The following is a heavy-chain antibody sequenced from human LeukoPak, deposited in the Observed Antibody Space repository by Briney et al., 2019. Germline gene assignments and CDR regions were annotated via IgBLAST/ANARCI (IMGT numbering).Heavy chain of an antibody. CDR3: ARLEGYYGSGSTNWFDP. V-gene: IGHV4-59*08. CDR2: IHYSGGT. CDR1: GGSISSYY. J-gene: IGHJ5*02. Sequence: SETLSLTCAVSGGSISSYYWSWIRRPPGKGLEWIGYIHYSGGTNYNPSVKSRVTISVDTSKNQFSLRLSSVTAADTAVYYCARLEGYYGSGSTNWFDPWGQGTLVTVSS. D-gene: IGHD3-10*01.